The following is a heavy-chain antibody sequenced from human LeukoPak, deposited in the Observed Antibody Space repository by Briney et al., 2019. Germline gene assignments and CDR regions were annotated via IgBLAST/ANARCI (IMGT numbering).Heavy chain of an antibody. Sequence: PSETLSLTCTVSGGSISSYYWSWIRQPPGKGLEWIGYIYYSGSTNYNPSLKSRVTISVDTSKNQFSLRLSSVTAADTAVYYCARAIAVAAPEGVDWGQGTLVTVSS. CDR1: GGSISSYY. D-gene: IGHD6-19*01. J-gene: IGHJ4*02. V-gene: IGHV4-59*01. CDR3: ARAIAVAAPEGVD. CDR2: IYYSGST.